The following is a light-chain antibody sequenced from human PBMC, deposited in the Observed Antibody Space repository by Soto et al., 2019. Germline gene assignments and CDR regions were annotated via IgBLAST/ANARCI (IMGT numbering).Light chain of an antibody. J-gene: IGKJ1*01. CDR3: QHRTSWPWT. CDR2: DAS. Sequence: EIVLTQSPVTLSLSPGERATLSCRASQSVSAYLAWFQQKAGQPPRLLIYDASDRASGVPPRFSGSGSGTDFTLTITGLEPEDSAVYYCQHRTSWPWTFGQGTKLDIK. V-gene: IGKV3-11*01. CDR1: QSVSAY.